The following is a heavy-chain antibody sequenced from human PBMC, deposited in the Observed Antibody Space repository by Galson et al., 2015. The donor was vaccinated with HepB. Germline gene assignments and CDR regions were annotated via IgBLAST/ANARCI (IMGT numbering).Heavy chain of an antibody. V-gene: IGHV4-61*01. CDR1: GGSVSRGSYH. CDR2: ISYVGST. D-gene: IGHD5-24*01. CDR3: ARDPLGDGYAFFDY. J-gene: IGHJ4*02. Sequence: ETLSLTCTVSGGSVSRGSYHWSWIRQPPGKGLEWVGYISYVGSTSHNPSLKSRVTMSLDTSKNQFSLKLSSVTAADTAVYYCARDPLGDGYAFFDYWGQGTLVTVSS.